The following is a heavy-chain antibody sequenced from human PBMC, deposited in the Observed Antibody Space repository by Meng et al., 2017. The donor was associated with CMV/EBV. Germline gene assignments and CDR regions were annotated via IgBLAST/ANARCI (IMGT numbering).Heavy chain of an antibody. CDR2: ISSSSSYI. V-gene: IGHV3-21*01. D-gene: IGHD2-2*01. CDR3: AKARVWASSTALDY. J-gene: IGHJ4*02. CDR1: GFTFSSYS. Sequence: GESLKISCAASGFTFSSYSMNWVRQAPGKGLEWVSSISSSSSYIYYADSVKGRFTISRDNAKNSLYLQMNSLRAEDTAVYYCAKARVWASSTALDYWGQGTLVTVSS.